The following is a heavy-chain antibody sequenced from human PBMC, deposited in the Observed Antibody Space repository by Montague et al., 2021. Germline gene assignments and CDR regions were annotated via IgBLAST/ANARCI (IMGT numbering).Heavy chain of an antibody. J-gene: IGHJ4*02. V-gene: IGHV3-23*01. CDR1: GFTFRSYA. D-gene: IGHD6-19*01. CDR3: ANARVAVAGAEDY. CDR2: ITASGATT. Sequence: SLRLSCAASGFTFRSYAMSWVRQSAGKGLEWVSTITASGATTYYEDSVKGRFTISRDNSKNTLYLQMNSPRAEDTAIYFCANARVAVAGAEDYWGQGALVTVSS.